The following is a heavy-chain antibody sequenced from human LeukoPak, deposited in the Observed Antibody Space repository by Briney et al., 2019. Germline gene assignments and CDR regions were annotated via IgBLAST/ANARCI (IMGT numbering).Heavy chain of an antibody. CDR2: ISSNGGST. J-gene: IGHJ4*02. Sequence: GGSLRLSCAASGFTFSSYAMSWVRQAPGKGLEWVSSISSNGGSTYYADSVKGRFTISRDNSKNTLYLQMNSLRAEDTAIYYCAKASKMDTILPPFDYWGQGTLVTVSS. CDR1: GFTFSSYA. CDR3: AKASKMDTILPPFDY. V-gene: IGHV3-23*01. D-gene: IGHD5-24*01.